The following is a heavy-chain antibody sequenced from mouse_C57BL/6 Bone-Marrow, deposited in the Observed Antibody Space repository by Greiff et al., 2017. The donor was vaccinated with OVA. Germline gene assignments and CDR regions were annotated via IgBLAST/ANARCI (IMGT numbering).Heavy chain of an antibody. CDR3: ARDYWFAY. CDR2: ISYDGSN. CDR1: GYSITSGYY. Sequence: ESGPGLVKPSQSLSLTCSVTGYSITSGYYWNWIRQFPGNKLEWMGYISYDGSNNYNPSLKNRISITRDTSKNQFFLKLNSVTTEDTATYYCARDYWFAYWGQGTLVTVSA. J-gene: IGHJ3*01. V-gene: IGHV3-6*01.